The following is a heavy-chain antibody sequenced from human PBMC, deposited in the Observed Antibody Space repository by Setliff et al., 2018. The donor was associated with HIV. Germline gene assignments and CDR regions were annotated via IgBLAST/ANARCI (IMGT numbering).Heavy chain of an antibody. V-gene: IGHV3-21*01. Sequence: PGRSLRLSCAASGFTFSTYTMNWVRQAPGKGLEWVSSISSSSTQIFYTDSMKGRFTISRDNAKNSLYLQINSLRAEDTAVYFCARGAPAVPPALSPPGITAPLDYWGQGTLVTVSS. J-gene: IGHJ4*02. CDR1: GFTFSTYT. CDR2: ISSSSTQI. CDR3: ARGAPAVPPALSPPGITAPLDY. D-gene: IGHD6-13*01.